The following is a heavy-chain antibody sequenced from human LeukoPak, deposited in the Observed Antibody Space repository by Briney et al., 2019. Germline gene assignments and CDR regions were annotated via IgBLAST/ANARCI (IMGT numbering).Heavy chain of an antibody. J-gene: IGHJ3*02. CDR1: GFTFSSYG. D-gene: IGHD2-15*01. CDR2: IYSGGST. CDR3: ARVLRLLGAFDI. Sequence: GRSLRLSCAASGFTFSSYGMHWVRQAPGKGLEWVSVIYSGGSTYYADSVKGRFTISRDNSKNTLYLQMNSLRAEDTAVYYCARVLRLLGAFDIWGQGTMVTVSS. V-gene: IGHV3-NL1*01.